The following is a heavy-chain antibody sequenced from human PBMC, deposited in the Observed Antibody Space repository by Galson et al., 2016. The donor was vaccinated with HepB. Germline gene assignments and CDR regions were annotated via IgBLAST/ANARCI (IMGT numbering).Heavy chain of an antibody. V-gene: IGHV3-7*01. J-gene: IGHJ4*02. CDR1: GLTFSYYW. Sequence: SLRLSCAASGLTFSYYWMSWVRQAPGKGLEWVANVNQDGGEKYYVDSVKGRFTISRDNAKNSLYLQMNSLRVEDTAVYYCARDGLGTVAAASALGNWGQGTLVTVSS. CDR3: ARDGLGTVAAASALGN. CDR2: VNQDGGEK. D-gene: IGHD6-25*01.